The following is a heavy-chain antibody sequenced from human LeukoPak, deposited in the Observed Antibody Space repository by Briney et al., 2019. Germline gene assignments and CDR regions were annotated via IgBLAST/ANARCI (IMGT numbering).Heavy chain of an antibody. J-gene: IGHJ4*02. CDR2: IYTSGST. CDR3: ARDTDGYYYDSSGSPFDY. CDR1: GGSISSYY. D-gene: IGHD3-22*01. V-gene: IGHV4-4*07. Sequence: SETLSLTRTVSGGSISSYYWSWIRQPAGKGLEWIGRIYTSGSTNYNPSLKSRVTMSVDTSKNQFSLKLSSVTAADTAVYYCARDTDGYYYDSSGSPFDYWGQGTLVTVSS.